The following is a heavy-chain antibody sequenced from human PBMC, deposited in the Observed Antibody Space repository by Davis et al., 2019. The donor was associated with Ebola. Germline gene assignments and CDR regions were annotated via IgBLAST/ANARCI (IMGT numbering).Heavy chain of an antibody. CDR3: ARTYYDSSGYYWYYYYYMDV. CDR1: GFSLSTSGMC. J-gene: IGHJ6*03. Sequence: SGPTLVKPTQTLTLTCTFSGFSLSTSGMCVSWIRQPPGKALEWLALIDWDDDKYYSTSLKTRLTISKDTSKNQVVLTMTNMDPVDTATYYCARTYYDSSGYYWYYYYYMDVWGKGTTVTVSS. CDR2: IDWDDDK. V-gene: IGHV2-70*01. D-gene: IGHD3-22*01.